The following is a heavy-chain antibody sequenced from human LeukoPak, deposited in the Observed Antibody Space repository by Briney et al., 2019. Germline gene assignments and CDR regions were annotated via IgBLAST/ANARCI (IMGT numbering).Heavy chain of an antibody. V-gene: IGHV3-21*01. Sequence: GGSLRLSCAASRFTFSTYTMNWVRQAPGKGLEWVSSISSSGSYIYYTDSVKGRFTISRDNAKNSLYLQINSLRVEDTAVYYCARDSGADNGDYFGSYYYYYAMDVWGQGTTVTVSS. CDR2: ISSSGSYI. CDR3: ARDSGADNGDYFGSYYYYYAMDV. J-gene: IGHJ6*02. CDR1: RFTFSTYT. D-gene: IGHD4-17*01.